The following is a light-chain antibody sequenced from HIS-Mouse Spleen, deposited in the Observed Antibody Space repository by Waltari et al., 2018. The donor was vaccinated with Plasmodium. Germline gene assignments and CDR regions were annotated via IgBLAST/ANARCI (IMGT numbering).Light chain of an antibody. CDR3: QQYNNWSFT. CDR2: GAS. V-gene: IGKV3-15*01. J-gene: IGKJ3*01. Sequence: EIVMTQSPATLSVSPGERATLSCSASQSVSSNLAWYQQKPGQAPRLLIYGASTRATGIPARFCGSGSGTEFTLTISSLQSEDFAVYYCQQYNNWSFTFGPGTKVDIK. CDR1: QSVSSN.